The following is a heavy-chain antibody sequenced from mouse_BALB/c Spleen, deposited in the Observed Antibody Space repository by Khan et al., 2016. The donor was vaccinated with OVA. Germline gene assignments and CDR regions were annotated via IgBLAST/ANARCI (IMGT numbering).Heavy chain of an antibody. V-gene: IGHV2-6-4*01. J-gene: IGHJ4*01. Sequence: QVQLKESGPGLVAPSQSLSITCTVSGFSLSRYNIHWVRQPPGKGLEWLGMIWGGGGTDYNSTLKSRLSISKVNSKSQVFLKMNSLQADDTAIYYCASAYYRYDGYYAMDYWGQGTSVTVSS. D-gene: IGHD2-14*01. CDR2: IWGGGGT. CDR3: ASAYYRYDGYYAMDY. CDR1: GFSLSRYN.